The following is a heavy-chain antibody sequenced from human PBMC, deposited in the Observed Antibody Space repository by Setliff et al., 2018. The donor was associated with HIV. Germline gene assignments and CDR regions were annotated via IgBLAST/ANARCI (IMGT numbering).Heavy chain of an antibody. CDR2: IYYNVNN. CDR3: VREYSGVYPDFSFYIDV. Sequence: SETLSLTCAVSGVSISSQYWSWIRQPPGKGLEWIGFIYYNVNNNYNPSLKSRVSISVDTSKNQFSLRLSSVTAADTAVYYCVREYSGVYPDFSFYIDVWGKGTTVTVSS. V-gene: IGHV4-59*11. J-gene: IGHJ6*03. CDR1: GVSISSQY. D-gene: IGHD5-12*01.